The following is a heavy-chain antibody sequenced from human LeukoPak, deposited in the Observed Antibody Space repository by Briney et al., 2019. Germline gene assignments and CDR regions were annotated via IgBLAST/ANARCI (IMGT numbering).Heavy chain of an antibody. CDR2: ISTSGST. Sequence: SETLSLTCTVSGVSISSYYCSWIRQPPGKGLEWVGYISTSGSTDYSPSLKSRVTISVDRSKNQCSLNLSSVTAADTAVYYCAGHDEGSGWYRSYIDLWGRGTLVIVSS. CDR1: GVSISSYY. D-gene: IGHD6-19*01. CDR3: AGHDEGSGWYRSYIDL. J-gene: IGHJ2*01. V-gene: IGHV4-4*09.